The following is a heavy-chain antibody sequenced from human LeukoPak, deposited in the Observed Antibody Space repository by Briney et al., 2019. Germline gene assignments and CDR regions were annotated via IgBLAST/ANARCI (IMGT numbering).Heavy chain of an antibody. V-gene: IGHV4-59*01. CDR2: IYYSGST. CDR1: GGSPSSYY. Sequence: PPGTLSLTCTVSGGSPSSYYWSWIRQPPGTGLGWCGCIYYSGSTNYNPSVKSRVTISVDTSKNQFSLKLSSVTAADTAVYYCARGITGTTVDYWGQGTLVTVSS. D-gene: IGHD1-14*01. CDR3: ARGITGTTVDY. J-gene: IGHJ4*02.